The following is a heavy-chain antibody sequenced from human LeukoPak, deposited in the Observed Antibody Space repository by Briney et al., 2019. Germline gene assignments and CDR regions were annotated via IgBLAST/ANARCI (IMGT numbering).Heavy chain of an antibody. V-gene: IGHV5-51*01. CDR1: GYSFTSYW. J-gene: IGHJ6*02. Sequence: GESLKISCKGSGYSFTSYWIGWVRQMPGKGLEWMGIIYPGSSETTYSPSFQGQVTISADKSISTAYLQWSSLKASDSAMYYCARHSLGMPVGGPKNYYYAMDVWGQGTTVTDSS. CDR2: IYPGSSET. CDR3: ARHSLGMPVGGPKNYYYAMDV. D-gene: IGHD2-2*01.